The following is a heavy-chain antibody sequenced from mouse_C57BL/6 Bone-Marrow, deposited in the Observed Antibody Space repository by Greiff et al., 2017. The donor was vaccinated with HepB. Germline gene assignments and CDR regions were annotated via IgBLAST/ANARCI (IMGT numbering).Heavy chain of an antibody. D-gene: IGHD1-1*01. CDR1: GYTFTSYW. CDR3: ARDRYYGSYAMDY. J-gene: IGHJ4*01. CDR2: IDPSDSYT. Sequence: VQLKQPGAELVMPGASVKLSCKASGYTFTSYWMHWVKQRPGQGLEWIGEIDPSDSYTNYNQKFKGKSTLTVDKSSSTAYMQLSSLTSEDSAVYYCARDRYYGSYAMDYWGQGTSVTVSS. V-gene: IGHV1-69*01.